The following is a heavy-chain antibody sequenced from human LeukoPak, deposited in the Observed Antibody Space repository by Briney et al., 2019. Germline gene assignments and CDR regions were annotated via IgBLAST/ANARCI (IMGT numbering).Heavy chain of an antibody. CDR3: ARGRNSGGPGIDFDY. Sequence: SETLSLTCTVSGGSIRSAGYYWSWIRQHPEKGLEWIGYIYFSGSTNYNPSLESRVTISIDTSKKRFSLNLSSVTAADTAVFYCARGRNSGGPGIDFDYWGQGTLVTVSS. J-gene: IGHJ4*02. D-gene: IGHD4-23*01. CDR2: IYFSGST. V-gene: IGHV4-61*08. CDR1: GGSIRSAGYY.